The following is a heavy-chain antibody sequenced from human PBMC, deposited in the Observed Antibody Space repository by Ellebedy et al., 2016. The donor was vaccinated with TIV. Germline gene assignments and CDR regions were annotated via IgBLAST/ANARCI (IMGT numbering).Heavy chain of an antibody. CDR2: IIPIFGTA. J-gene: IGHJ5*02. V-gene: IGHV1-69*13. CDR3: AREIGSSSWYWFDP. CDR1: GGTFSSYA. D-gene: IGHD6-13*01. Sequence: SVKVSXXASGGTFSSYAISWVRQAPGQGLEWMGGIIPIFGTANYAQKFQGRVTITADESTSTAYMELSSLRSEDTAVYYCAREIGSSSWYWFDPWGQGTLVTVSS.